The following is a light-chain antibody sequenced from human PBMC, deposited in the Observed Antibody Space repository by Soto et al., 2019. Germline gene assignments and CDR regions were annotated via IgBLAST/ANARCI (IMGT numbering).Light chain of an antibody. CDR3: QHLNSYPRALA. CDR1: QGIRTF. Sequence: DIQLTQSPSFLSASVGDRVTITCRASQGIRTFLAWYQQKLGSAPKLLIYAASTLQSGVSFMFSGSGSGTEFTLTISSLQPEDVATYSCQHLNSYPRALAFGGGTKVEI. V-gene: IGKV1-9*01. J-gene: IGKJ4*01. CDR2: AAS.